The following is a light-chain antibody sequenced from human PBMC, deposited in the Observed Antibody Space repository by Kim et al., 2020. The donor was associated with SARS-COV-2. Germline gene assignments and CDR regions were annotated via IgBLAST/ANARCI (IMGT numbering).Light chain of an antibody. Sequence: GKSITISCTGTSSDVGDYDYVSWYQQHPGKAPKLMIYDVTKRPSGVSNRFSGSKSGNTASLTISGLQAEDEADYYCSSYTSSSTWVFGGGTKVTVL. CDR2: DVT. CDR3: SSYTSSSTWV. J-gene: IGLJ3*02. V-gene: IGLV2-14*04. CDR1: SSDVGDYDY.